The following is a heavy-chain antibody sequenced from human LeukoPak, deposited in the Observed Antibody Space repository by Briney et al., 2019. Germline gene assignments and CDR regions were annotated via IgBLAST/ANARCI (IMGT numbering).Heavy chain of an antibody. J-gene: IGHJ4*02. CDR2: IYYSGST. Sequence: ASETLSLTCTVSGGSMSSYYWSWIRQPPGKGLEWIGYIYYSGSTKYNPSLKSGVTISVDTSKNQFSLKLSSVTAADTAVYYCARGARAGYNLEPFDYWGQGTLVTVSS. D-gene: IGHD5-24*01. V-gene: IGHV4-59*08. CDR3: ARGARAGYNLEPFDY. CDR1: GGSMSSYY.